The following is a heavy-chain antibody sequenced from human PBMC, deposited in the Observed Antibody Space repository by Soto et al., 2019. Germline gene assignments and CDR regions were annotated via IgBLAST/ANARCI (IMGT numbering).Heavy chain of an antibody. CDR2: IYYSGST. V-gene: IGHV4-31*03. CDR3: ARGRSASYYVSSGYWFFDP. CDR1: GGSISSGGYY. Sequence: QVQLQESGPGLVKPSQTLSLTCTVSGGSISSGGYYWSWIRQHPGKGLEWIGYIYYSGSTYYNPSLKSRVTISVDTSKNQFSLKLSSVTAADTAVYYCARGRSASYYVSSGYWFFDPWGQGTLVTVSS. J-gene: IGHJ5*02. D-gene: IGHD3-22*01.